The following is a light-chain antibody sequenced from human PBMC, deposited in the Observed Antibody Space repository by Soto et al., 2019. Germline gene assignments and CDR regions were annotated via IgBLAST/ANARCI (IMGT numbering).Light chain of an antibody. CDR2: AAS. CDR1: QGISSN. J-gene: IGKJ4*01. Sequence: AIRMTQSPSSFSASTGDRVTITCRASQGISSNLAWYQQKPGKAPKLLIYAASTLQSGVPSRFSVSGSGTDFTLTISCLQSEDFATYYFQQYYSFPLTFGGGTQVEIK. CDR3: QQYYSFPLT. V-gene: IGKV1-8*01.